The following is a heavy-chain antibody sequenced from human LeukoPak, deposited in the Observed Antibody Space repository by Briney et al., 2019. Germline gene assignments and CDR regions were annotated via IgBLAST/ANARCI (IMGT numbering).Heavy chain of an antibody. CDR2: ISSSSSYI. V-gene: IGHV3-21*01. D-gene: IGHD1-26*01. Sequence: GGSLRLSCAASGFTFSSYNVNWVRQAPGKGLEWVSAISSSSSYIYYADSVKGRFTISRDNAKNSLYLQMNSLRAEDTAVYYCARSTSIVGANRYWGQGTLVTVSS. CDR3: ARSTSIVGANRY. J-gene: IGHJ4*02. CDR1: GFTFSSYN.